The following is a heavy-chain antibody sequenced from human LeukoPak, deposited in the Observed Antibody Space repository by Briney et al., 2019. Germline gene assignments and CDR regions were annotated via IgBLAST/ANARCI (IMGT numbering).Heavy chain of an antibody. Sequence: GGSLRLSCAASGFTFRSYALSWVRQAPGKGLEWVSAISGSGGSTYYADSVKGRFTISRDNSKNTLYLQMNSLRAEDTAVYYCAKDRLAVGGPNWFDPWGQGTLVTVSS. D-gene: IGHD1-26*01. CDR3: AKDRLAVGGPNWFDP. V-gene: IGHV3-23*01. J-gene: IGHJ5*02. CDR2: ISGSGGST. CDR1: GFTFRSYA.